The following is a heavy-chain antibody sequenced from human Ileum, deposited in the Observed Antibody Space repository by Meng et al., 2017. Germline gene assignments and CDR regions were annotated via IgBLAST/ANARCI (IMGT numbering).Heavy chain of an antibody. Sequence: GPRKGLGPGLLHPSGTLSLPCVVSGNWWSWVRQPPGKGLEWIGEIFQSGRTNYNPSLKSRVTISIDKSKSQISLQLSAVTAADTAVYSCATSNDRDVYYLGYWGQGTLVTVSS. CDR2: IFQSGRT. D-gene: IGHD3-22*01. CDR1: GNW. J-gene: IGHJ4*02. V-gene: IGHV4-4*02. CDR3: ATSNDRDVYYLGY.